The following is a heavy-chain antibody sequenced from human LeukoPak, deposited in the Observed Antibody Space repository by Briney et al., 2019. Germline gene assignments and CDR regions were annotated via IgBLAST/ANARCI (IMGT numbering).Heavy chain of an antibody. CDR3: AKDISLATVTKSPDY. CDR1: GFTFSSYA. Sequence: GSLRLSCAASGFTFSSYAMSWVRQAPGKGLEWVSAISGSGGSTYYADSVKGRSTISRDNSKNTLYLQMNSLRAEDTAVYYCAKDISLATVTKSPDYWGQGTLVTVSS. D-gene: IGHD4-17*01. V-gene: IGHV3-23*01. CDR2: ISGSGGST. J-gene: IGHJ4*02.